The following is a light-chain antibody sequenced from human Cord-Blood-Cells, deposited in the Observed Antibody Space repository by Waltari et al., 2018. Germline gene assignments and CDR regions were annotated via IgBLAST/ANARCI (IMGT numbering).Light chain of an antibody. J-gene: IGKJ1*01. V-gene: IGKV3D-15*01. Sequence: EIVMTQSPATLSVSPGERATLSCRASQSVSSNLAWYQQKPGQAPRLLIYGASTRTTGIPARFSGNGSGTEFTHTISSLQSEDLAVYYGQQYNNWPPGTFGQGTKVEIK. CDR3: QQYNNWPPGT. CDR2: GAS. CDR1: QSVSSN.